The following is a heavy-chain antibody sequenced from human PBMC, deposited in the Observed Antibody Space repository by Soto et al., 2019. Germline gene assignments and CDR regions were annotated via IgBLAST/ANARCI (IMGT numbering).Heavy chain of an antibody. Sequence: QITLKESGPPLVKPTQVLTLTCSFSGFSLSTLGAGVGWVRQPPGKALEWLALIYWDDDRQYSPSLKTRLTITKDTSKNQVVLTLTNMDPVDTGTYFCAHTQLTTGANAFDVWGQGIIVTVSS. D-gene: IGHD1-1*01. J-gene: IGHJ3*01. CDR2: IYWDDDR. CDR1: GFSLSTLGAG. V-gene: IGHV2-5*02. CDR3: AHTQLTTGANAFDV.